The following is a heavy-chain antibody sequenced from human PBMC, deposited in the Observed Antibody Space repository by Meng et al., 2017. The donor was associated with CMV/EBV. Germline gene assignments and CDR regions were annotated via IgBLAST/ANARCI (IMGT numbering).Heavy chain of an antibody. Sequence: GESLKISCAASGFTFDDYAMHWVRQAPGKGLEWVSSISSSSSYIYYADSVKGRFTISRDNAKNSLYLQMNSLRAEDTAVYYCARDRDYYDSSGPYWGQGTLVTVSS. CDR3: ARDRDYYDSSGPY. J-gene: IGHJ4*02. D-gene: IGHD3-22*01. V-gene: IGHV3-21*01. CDR2: ISSSSSYI. CDR1: GFTFDDYA.